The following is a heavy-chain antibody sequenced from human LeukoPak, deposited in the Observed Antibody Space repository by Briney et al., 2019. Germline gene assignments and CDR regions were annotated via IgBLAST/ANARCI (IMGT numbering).Heavy chain of an antibody. V-gene: IGHV3-48*04. CDR3: ARVVRGVFYNAFDI. CDR2: ISSSGSTK. Sequence: PGGSLRLSCSASGFTFSNYNMNWVRQAPGKGLEWVSYISSSGSTKHYADSVKGRFTMSRDNAKNSLYLQMNSLRAEDTAVYYCARVVRGVFYNAFDIWGQGTMVTVSS. CDR1: GFTFSNYN. D-gene: IGHD3-10*01. J-gene: IGHJ3*02.